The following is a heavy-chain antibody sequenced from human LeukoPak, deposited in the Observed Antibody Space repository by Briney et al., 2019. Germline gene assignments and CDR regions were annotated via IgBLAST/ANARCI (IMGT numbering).Heavy chain of an antibody. J-gene: IGHJ6*02. D-gene: IGHD6-13*01. CDR1: GGTFSSYA. CDR3: ARGGAGMGYYYYYGMDV. Sequence: GASVKVSCKASGGTFSSYAISWVRQAPGQGLERMGRIIPILGIANYAQKFQGRVTITADKSTSTAYMELSSLRSEDTAVYYCARGGAGMGYYYYYGMDVWGQGTTVTVSS. CDR2: IIPILGIA. V-gene: IGHV1-69*04.